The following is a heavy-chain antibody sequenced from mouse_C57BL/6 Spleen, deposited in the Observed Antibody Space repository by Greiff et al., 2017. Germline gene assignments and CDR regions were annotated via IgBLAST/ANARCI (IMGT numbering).Heavy chain of an antibody. J-gene: IGHJ2*01. CDR3: AREEDYSYFDD. Sequence: QVQLQQPGAELVRPGSSVKLSCKASGYTFTSYWMHWVKQRPIQGLEWIGNIDPSDSDTHYNQKFKDKATLTVDKSSSTAYMQLSSLTSEDSAVYYCAREEDYSYFDDWGQGTTLTVSS. D-gene: IGHD1-1*01. CDR1: GYTFTSYW. CDR2: IDPSDSDT. V-gene: IGHV1-52*01.